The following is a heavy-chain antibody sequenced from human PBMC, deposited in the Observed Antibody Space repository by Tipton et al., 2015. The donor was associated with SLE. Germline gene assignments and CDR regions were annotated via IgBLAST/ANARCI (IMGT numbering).Heavy chain of an antibody. D-gene: IGHD3-9*01. Sequence: TLSLTCTVSGDSFSSTAYYWSWIRQPAGKGLEWIGRVYSTGSTTYNPSLESRLTISVDTSKNQFSLRLSSATAADTAVYYCASGILTGNAAFDTWGPGTMVTVSS. CDR3: ASGILTGNAAFDT. V-gene: IGHV4-61*02. CDR1: GDSFSSTAYY. CDR2: VYSTGST. J-gene: IGHJ3*02.